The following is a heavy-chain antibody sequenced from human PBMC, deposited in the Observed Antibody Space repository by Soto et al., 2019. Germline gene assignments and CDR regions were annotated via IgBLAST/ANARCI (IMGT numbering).Heavy chain of an antibody. V-gene: IGHV4-34*01. CDR1: GGSFSGYY. Sequence: ETLSLTCAVYGGSFSGYYWSWIRQPPGKGLEWIGEINHSGSTNYNPSLKSRVTISVDTSKNQFSLKLRSVTAADTAVYYCARRDSSGWYAFDIWGQGTMVTVSS. J-gene: IGHJ3*02. D-gene: IGHD6-19*01. CDR3: ARRDSSGWYAFDI. CDR2: INHSGST.